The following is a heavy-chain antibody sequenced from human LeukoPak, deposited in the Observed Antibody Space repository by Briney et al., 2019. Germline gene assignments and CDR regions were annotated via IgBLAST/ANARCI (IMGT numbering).Heavy chain of an antibody. CDR2: ISSGSGTI. CDR1: GFTFSSNS. Sequence: GGSLRLSCAASGFTFSSNSMNWVRQAPGKGLEWVSYISSGSGTIYYADSVKGRFTISRDNAKNSLYLQMNSLRAEDTAVYYCPLELGEGFDYWGQGTLVTVSS. V-gene: IGHV3-48*01. CDR3: PLELGEGFDY. J-gene: IGHJ4*02. D-gene: IGHD1-7*01.